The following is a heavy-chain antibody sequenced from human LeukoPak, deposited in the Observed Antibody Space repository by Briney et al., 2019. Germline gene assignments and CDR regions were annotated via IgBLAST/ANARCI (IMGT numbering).Heavy chain of an antibody. V-gene: IGHV1-8*01. J-gene: IGHJ4*02. CDR3: AKGTLGSCSGVTCYDFDN. Sequence: ASVKVSCKASGYTFTSYDINWVRQATGQGLEWMGWMSPNSGNTGYAQKFQGRVTMTRDTSISTAYMELSSLRSEDTALYYCAKGTLGSCSGVTCYDFDNWGQGILVTVSS. CDR2: MSPNSGNT. D-gene: IGHD2-8*02. CDR1: GYTFTSYD.